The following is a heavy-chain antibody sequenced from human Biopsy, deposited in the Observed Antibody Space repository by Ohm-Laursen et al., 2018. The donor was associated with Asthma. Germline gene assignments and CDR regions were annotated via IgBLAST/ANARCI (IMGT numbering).Heavy chain of an antibody. CDR3: VRHQYSSSWSTFDY. Sequence: GTLSLTCPVSGGSITSSSYYWGWIRQPPGKGMEWIGSMYHSGGPYYHPSLKSRATISVDTSKNQLSLRMSSVTAADTAVYFCVRHQYSSSWSTFDYWGQGALVTVSS. J-gene: IGHJ4*02. CDR1: GGSITSSSYY. D-gene: IGHD3-22*01. V-gene: IGHV4-39*01. CDR2: MYHSGGP.